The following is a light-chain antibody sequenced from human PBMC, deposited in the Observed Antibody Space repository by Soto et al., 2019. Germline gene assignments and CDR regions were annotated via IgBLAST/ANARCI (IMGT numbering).Light chain of an antibody. V-gene: IGKV3-15*01. J-gene: IGKJ4*01. CDR1: QSVNSN. CDR2: GAS. CDR3: QQYNNWPLT. Sequence: EIAMTQSPATLSVSPGERATLSCRASQSVNSNLAWYQQKPGQAPRLLIYGASTRSTGIPARFTGSGSGTEFTVTISSLQSEEFEVYYCQQYNNWPLTFGGGTKVEIK.